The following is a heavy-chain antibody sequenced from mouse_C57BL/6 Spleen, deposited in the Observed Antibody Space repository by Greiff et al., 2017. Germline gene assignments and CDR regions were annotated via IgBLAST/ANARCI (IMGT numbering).Heavy chain of an antibody. D-gene: IGHD2-5*01. J-gene: IGHJ4*01. CDR2: IDPETGGT. V-gene: IGHV1-15*01. Sequence: QVQLQQSGAELVRPGASVTLSCKASGYTFTDYEMHWVKQTPVHGLEWIGAIDPETGGTAYNQKFKGKAILTADKSSSTAYMELRSLTSEDSAVYYCTRSQSNYSYYYAMDYWGQGTSVTVSS. CDR1: GYTFTDYE. CDR3: TRSQSNYSYYYAMDY.